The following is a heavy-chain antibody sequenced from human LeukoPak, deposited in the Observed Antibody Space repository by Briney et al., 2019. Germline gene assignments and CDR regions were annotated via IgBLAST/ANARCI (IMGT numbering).Heavy chain of an antibody. CDR1: GYTFTGYY. V-gene: IGHV1-2*02. CDR3: ARGNPEYSSGWYWFDP. J-gene: IGHJ5*02. Sequence: ASVKVSCKASGYTFTGYYIHWVRQAPGQGLEWMGWINPNSGGTNYAQKFQGRVTMTRDTSISTAYMELSRLRSDDTAVYCCARGNPEYSSGWYWFDPWGQGTLVTVSS. CDR2: INPNSGGT. D-gene: IGHD6-19*01.